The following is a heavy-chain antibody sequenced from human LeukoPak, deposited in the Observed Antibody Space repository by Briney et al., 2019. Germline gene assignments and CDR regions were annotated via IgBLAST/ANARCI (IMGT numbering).Heavy chain of an antibody. CDR2: IWYDGSNK. Sequence: GGSLRLSCAVSGFSVSSNYMTWVRQAPGKGLEWVAVIWYDGSNKYYADSVKGRFTISRDNSKNTLYLQMNSLRAEDTAAYYCARSLYSSSWYGAFDIWGQGTMVTVSS. CDR3: ARSLYSSSWYGAFDI. V-gene: IGHV3-33*08. J-gene: IGHJ3*02. D-gene: IGHD6-13*01. CDR1: GFSVSSNY.